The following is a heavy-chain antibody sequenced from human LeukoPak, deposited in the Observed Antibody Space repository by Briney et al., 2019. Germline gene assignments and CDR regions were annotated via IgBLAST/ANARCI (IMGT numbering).Heavy chain of an antibody. CDR2: VYYTGAT. V-gene: IGHV4-59*01. CDR1: IVSIGNYY. Sequence: PSETLSLTCTVSIVSIGNYYWTWIRQPPGKGLEWIGFVYYTGATKYNPSLRGRAIISLDTTKTQFPLQLNSVTAADTAVYYCARPGYSYGTGYYFDYWGQGTLVTVSS. CDR3: ARPGYSYGTGYYFDY. J-gene: IGHJ4*02. D-gene: IGHD5-18*01.